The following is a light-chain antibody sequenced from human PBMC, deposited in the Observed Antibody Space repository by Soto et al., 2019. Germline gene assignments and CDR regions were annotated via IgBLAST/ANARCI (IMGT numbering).Light chain of an antibody. CDR2: EAS. Sequence: QSVLTQPPSVSGSPGQSVTISCTGTSTDFVSYNRVSWYQQPPGTAPKLIIYEASNRPSGVPDRFSGSKSGNTASLTISGRLAADDADYYCSSSTSSSTLVVFGGGTKLTVL. V-gene: IGLV2-18*02. CDR3: SSSTSSSTLVV. J-gene: IGLJ2*01. CDR1: STDFVSYNR.